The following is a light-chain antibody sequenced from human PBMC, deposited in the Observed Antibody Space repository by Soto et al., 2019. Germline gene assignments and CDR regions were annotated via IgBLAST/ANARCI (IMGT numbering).Light chain of an antibody. CDR2: DAS. Sequence: EIVLTQSPGTLSLSPGERATLSCRASQSVSSSSLAWYQQKRGQAPRLLIHDASSTATGIPDRFSGSGSGTDFTLTISRLEPEDFAVYYCQQYGGSPRTFGQGTKVDIK. CDR1: QSVSSSS. CDR3: QQYGGSPRT. J-gene: IGKJ1*01. V-gene: IGKV3-20*01.